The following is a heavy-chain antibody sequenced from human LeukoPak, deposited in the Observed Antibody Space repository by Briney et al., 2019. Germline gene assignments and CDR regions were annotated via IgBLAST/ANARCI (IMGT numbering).Heavy chain of an antibody. Sequence: GGSLRLSCAASGFTFSVSAMHWVRQASGKGLGWVGRIRSKANSYATAYAASVKGRFTISRDDSKNTAYLQMNSLKTEDTAVYYCTRPVGGRDYWGQGTLVTVSS. V-gene: IGHV3-73*01. J-gene: IGHJ4*02. CDR1: GFTFSVSA. CDR2: IRSKANSYAT. D-gene: IGHD2-15*01. CDR3: TRPVGGRDY.